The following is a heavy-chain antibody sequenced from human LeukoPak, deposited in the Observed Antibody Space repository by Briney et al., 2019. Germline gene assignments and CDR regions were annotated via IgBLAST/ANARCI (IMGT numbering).Heavy chain of an antibody. Sequence: PGGSLRLSCTASEFTLGDFAISWVRQAPGKGLEWLGFIRSKDNDGTTDYAASVRGRFIISRDDSKSVAYLQMNSLKTEDTAVYYCTREYSSSWYSGYYFDYWGQGTLVTVSS. V-gene: IGHV3-49*04. J-gene: IGHJ4*02. CDR1: EFTLGDFA. CDR3: TREYSSSWYSGYYFDY. D-gene: IGHD6-13*01. CDR2: IRSKDNDGTT.